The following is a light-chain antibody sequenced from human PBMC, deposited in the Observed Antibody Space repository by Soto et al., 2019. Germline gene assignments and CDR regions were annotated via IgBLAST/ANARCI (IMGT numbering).Light chain of an antibody. J-gene: IGKJ1*01. Sequence: DIQMTQSPSTLSASVGDRVIITCRASQSISSWLAWYQQKPGKAPNLLIYDASNLESGVPSRFSGSGSGTEFSLTISSLHPDDCATYYCQQYKSYSWTFGRGTKVDIK. CDR1: QSISSW. V-gene: IGKV1-5*01. CDR2: DAS. CDR3: QQYKSYSWT.